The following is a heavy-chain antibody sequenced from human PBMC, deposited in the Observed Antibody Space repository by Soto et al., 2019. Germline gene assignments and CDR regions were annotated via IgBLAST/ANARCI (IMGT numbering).Heavy chain of an antibody. V-gene: IGHV4-59*08. CDR2: IYSGGSA. CDR3: ARRYYDILTGYHYCFDS. CDR1: GDSISSYY. J-gene: IGHJ4*02. Sequence: SETLSLTCTVSGDSISSYYWSWIRQPPGKGLEWIGQIYSGGSANYNPSLKSRVSISLDTSKNQFSLEVRSVTAADTAVYYCARRYYDILTGYHYCFDSWGQGTRVTVSS. D-gene: IGHD3-9*01.